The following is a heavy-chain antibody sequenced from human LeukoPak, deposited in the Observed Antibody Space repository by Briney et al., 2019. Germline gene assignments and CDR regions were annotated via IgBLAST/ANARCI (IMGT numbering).Heavy chain of an antibody. V-gene: IGHV1-69*04. CDR3: ARDPPSPGVVPAGAGRFDP. CDR2: IIPILGIA. CDR1: GGTFSSYA. J-gene: IGHJ5*02. Sequence: ASVKVSCKASGGTFSSYAISWVRQAPGQGLEWMGRIIPILGIANYAQKFQGRVTITADKSTSTAYMELSSLRPEDTAVYYCARDPPSPGVVPAGAGRFDPWGQGTLVTVSS. D-gene: IGHD2-2*01.